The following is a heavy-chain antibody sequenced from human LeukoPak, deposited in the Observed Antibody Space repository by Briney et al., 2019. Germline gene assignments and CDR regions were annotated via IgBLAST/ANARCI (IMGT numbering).Heavy chain of an antibody. V-gene: IGHV5-10-1*01. CDR1: GYIFITYW. CDR3: ARHQNAFDI. CDR2: IDPSDSYT. Sequence: GESLKISCKGSGYIFITYWISWVRQMPGKGLEWMGRIDPSDSYTNYSPSFQGHVTISADKSISTAYLQRSSLKASDTAIYYCARHQNAFDIWGQGTMVTVSS. J-gene: IGHJ3*02.